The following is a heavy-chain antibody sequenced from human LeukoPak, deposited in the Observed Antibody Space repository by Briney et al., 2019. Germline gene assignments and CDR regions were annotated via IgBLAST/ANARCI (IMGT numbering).Heavy chain of an antibody. Sequence: PSETLSLTCTVSGGSISSSYYYWGWIRQPPGKGLEWIGTMYNSGSTYYNPSLKSRVTISVDTSKNQFSLKLSSVTAADTAVYYCARLGSDVYYYYMDVWGKGTTVTISS. J-gene: IGHJ6*03. CDR2: MYNSGST. CDR3: ARLGSDVYYYYMDV. CDR1: GGSISSSYYY. D-gene: IGHD2-2*03. V-gene: IGHV4-39*01.